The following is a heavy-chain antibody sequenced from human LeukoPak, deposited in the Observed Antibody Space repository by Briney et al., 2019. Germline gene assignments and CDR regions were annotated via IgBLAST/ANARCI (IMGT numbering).Heavy chain of an antibody. J-gene: IGHJ4*02. Sequence: GASVKVSCKASGYTFTSYGISWVRQAPGQGLEWMGWISAYNGNTNYAQKFQGRVTMTRDTSISTAYMELSSLTSEDTAVYYCATELRWKDHWGQGTLVTVSS. CDR1: GYTFTSYG. D-gene: IGHD4-23*01. V-gene: IGHV1-18*01. CDR2: ISAYNGNT. CDR3: ATELRWKDH.